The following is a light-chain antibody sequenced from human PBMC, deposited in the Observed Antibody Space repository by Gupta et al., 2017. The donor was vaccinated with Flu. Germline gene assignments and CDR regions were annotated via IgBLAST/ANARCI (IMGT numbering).Light chain of an antibody. J-gene: IGLJ2*01. CDR1: SSNIEDNY. CDR3: AVWDDRLDAWV. CDR2: RNS. Sequence: QSVLIQTPSASRSPGQRVTLSCSGSSSNIEDNYVFWYRQLPGTAPKIIIYRNSQRPSGFPDRISGSKSGTSAFLAISGLRSEDEADYYCAVWDDRLDAWVFGGGTKVTVL. V-gene: IGLV1-47*01.